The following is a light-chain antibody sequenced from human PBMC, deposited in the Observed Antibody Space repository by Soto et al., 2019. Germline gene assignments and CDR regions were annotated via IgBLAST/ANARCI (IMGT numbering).Light chain of an antibody. CDR1: QSVTSSH. J-gene: IGKJ5*01. Sequence: DIVLTQSPGTLSLSPGERATLSCRASQSVTSSHLAWYQQRPGQAPRLVIYDASNRATGTPDRFSGSESGTDFALTISRLEAGDSAVFFCQQCGRTQVTFGQGTRLEIK. V-gene: IGKV3-20*01. CDR3: QQCGRTQVT. CDR2: DAS.